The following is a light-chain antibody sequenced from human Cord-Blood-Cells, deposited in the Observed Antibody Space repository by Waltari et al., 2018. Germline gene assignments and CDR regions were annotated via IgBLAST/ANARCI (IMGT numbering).Light chain of an antibody. CDR3: QQSYSTPRT. V-gene: IGKV1-39*01. CDR2: AAS. Sequence: DIQMTQSPSSLSASVGDSVTITCRVSQSISSYLNWYQQKPGKAPKLLIYAASSLQSGVPSRFSGSGSGTDFTLTISSLQPEDFATYYCQQSYSTPRTFGQGTKVEIK. J-gene: IGKJ1*01. CDR1: QSISSY.